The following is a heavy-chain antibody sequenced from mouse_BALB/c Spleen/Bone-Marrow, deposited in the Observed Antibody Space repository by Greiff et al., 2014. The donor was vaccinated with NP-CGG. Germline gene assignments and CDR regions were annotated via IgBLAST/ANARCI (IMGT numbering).Heavy chain of an antibody. V-gene: IGHV1S132*01. J-gene: IGHJ4*01. CDR3: ARTSNPAMDY. Sequence: QVQLQQPGAELVRPGASVKLSCKTSGYIFTSYWIHWVKHRSGQGLEWIARIYPGTDSTYYNEKFKGKATLTADKSSNTAYMQLGSLKSEGSAVYFCARTSNPAMDYWGQGTSVTVSS. CDR1: GYIFTSYW. CDR2: IYPGTDST. D-gene: IGHD2-5*01.